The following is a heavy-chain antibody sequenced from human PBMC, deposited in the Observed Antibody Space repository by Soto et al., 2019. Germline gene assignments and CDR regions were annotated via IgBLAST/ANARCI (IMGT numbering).Heavy chain of an antibody. Sequence: EVQVMESGGDLVQPGGSLRLSCAASGFSFSNYWMHWVRQAPGKGLVWVSRVNNDGRDTIYADSVMGRFTVSRDNAKNTLFLQMNSLRIDDTAMYYCARGSIDHAFDIWGQGTMVTVSS. CDR1: GFSFSNYW. J-gene: IGHJ3*02. V-gene: IGHV3-74*01. CDR2: VNNDGRDT. D-gene: IGHD3-9*01. CDR3: ARGSIDHAFDI.